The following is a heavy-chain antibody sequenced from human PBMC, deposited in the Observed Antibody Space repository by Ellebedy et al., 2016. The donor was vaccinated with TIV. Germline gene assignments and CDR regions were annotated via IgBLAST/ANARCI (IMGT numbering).Heavy chain of an antibody. V-gene: IGHV4-39*01. Sequence: GSLRLSCTVSGDSISRSSSYWGWIRQPPGTGLEWIGSIYHSGSTDYNPSLKSRVTISADTSKNQFSLRLSSVTAADTAVYYCARWFGELLYVRWFDPWGQGTLVSVSS. CDR3: ARWFGELLYVRWFDP. CDR2: IYHSGST. J-gene: IGHJ5*02. D-gene: IGHD3-10*01. CDR1: GDSISRSSSY.